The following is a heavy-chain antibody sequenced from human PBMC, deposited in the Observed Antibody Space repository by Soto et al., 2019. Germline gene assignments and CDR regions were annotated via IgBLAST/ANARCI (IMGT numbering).Heavy chain of an antibody. CDR1: GFTFSGSA. V-gene: IGHV3-73*01. D-gene: IGHD7-27*01. CDR2: IRSKANSYAT. Sequence: GGSLRLSCAASGFTFSGSAMHWVRQASGKGLEWVGRIRSKANSYATAYAASVKGRFTISRDDSKNTAYLQMNSLKTEDTAVYYCTRLTGISPGGFDYWGQGTLVTVSS. J-gene: IGHJ4*02. CDR3: TRLTGISPGGFDY.